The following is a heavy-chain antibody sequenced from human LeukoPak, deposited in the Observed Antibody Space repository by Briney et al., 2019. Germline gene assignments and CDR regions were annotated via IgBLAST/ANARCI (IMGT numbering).Heavy chain of an antibody. J-gene: IGHJ4*02. D-gene: IGHD3-22*01. CDR2: FDPEDGET. Sequence: GASVKVSCKVSGYTLTELSMHWVRQAPGKGLEWMGGFDPEDGETIYAQKFQGRVTMTEDTSTDTAYMELSSLRPEDTAVYYCATGPYYYDSSGYDYWGQGTLVTVSS. CDR3: ATGPYYYDSSGYDY. V-gene: IGHV1-24*01. CDR1: GYTLTELS.